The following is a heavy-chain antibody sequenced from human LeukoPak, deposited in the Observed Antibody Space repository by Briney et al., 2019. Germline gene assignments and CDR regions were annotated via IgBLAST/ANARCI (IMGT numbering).Heavy chain of an antibody. CDR2: INPNSGGT. V-gene: IGHV1-2*02. J-gene: IGHJ4*02. CDR3: ARSSWPIDY. D-gene: IGHD6-13*01. CDR1: GYTFTGYY. Sequence: ASVTVSCKASGYTFTGYYMQWVRQAPGQGLEWMGWINPNSGGTKYAQKFQGRVTMTRDTSISTAYMELSRPRSDDTAVYFCARSSWPIDYWGQGSLVTVSS.